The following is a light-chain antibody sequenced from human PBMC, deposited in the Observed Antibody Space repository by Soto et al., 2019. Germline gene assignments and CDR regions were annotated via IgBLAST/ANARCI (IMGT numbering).Light chain of an antibody. Sequence: DIQMTQSPSTLSASVGDRVTISCRASRSSSSCLACDQQKPGKATKFLIYDASSLESGVPSRFSGSGSGTEFTLTISTLQPDDFATYYCPQYNSYPWTFGQGTKVDIK. CDR1: RSSSSC. J-gene: IGKJ1*01. CDR2: DAS. CDR3: PQYNSYPWT. V-gene: IGKV1-5*01.